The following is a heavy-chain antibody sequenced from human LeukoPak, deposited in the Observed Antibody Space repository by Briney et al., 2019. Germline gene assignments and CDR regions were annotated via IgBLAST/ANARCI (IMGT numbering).Heavy chain of an antibody. CDR1: GFTLGDYA. J-gene: IGHJ4*02. D-gene: IGHD3-3*01. CDR2: IRSKAYGGRT. CDR3: TRDFWSGYYHLFDY. Sequence: GGSLRLSCTASGFTLGDYAMSWVSQDAGKGQEWAGFIRSKAYGGRTEYAAWVKGRFTISRDDSKSIAYLQMNSLKTEDTAVYYCTRDFWSGYYHLFDYWGQGTLVTVSS. V-gene: IGHV3-49*04.